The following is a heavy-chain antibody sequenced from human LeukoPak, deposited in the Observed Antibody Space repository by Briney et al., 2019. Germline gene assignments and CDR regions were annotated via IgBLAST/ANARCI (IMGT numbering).Heavy chain of an antibody. CDR2: IYPGDSDT. CDR1: GYSFTSYW. D-gene: IGHD2-2*01. V-gene: IGHV5-51*01. Sequence: GESLKISCKGSGYSFTSYWIGWVRQMPGKGLEWMGIIYPGDSDTRYSPSFQGQVTISADKSISTAYLQWSSLKASDTAMYYCASLDIVVVPAAPDAFDIWGQGQWSPSLQ. J-gene: IGHJ3*02. CDR3: ASLDIVVVPAAPDAFDI.